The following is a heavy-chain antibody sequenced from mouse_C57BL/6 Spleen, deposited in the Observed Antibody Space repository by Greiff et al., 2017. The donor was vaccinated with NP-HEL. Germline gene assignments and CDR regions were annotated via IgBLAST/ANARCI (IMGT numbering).Heavy chain of an antibody. CDR2: INPDNGGT. V-gene: IGHV1-22*01. CDR1: GYTFTDYN. D-gene: IGHD1-1*01. Sequence: VQLQQSGPELVRPGASVKMSCTASGYTFTDYNMHWVKQSHGKSLEWIGYINPDNGGTSYNQKFKGKATLTVNTSSSTAYMQLRSLTSADSAVYSSARCYGSSYDYAMDYWGQGTSVTVSS. CDR3: ARCYGSSYDYAMDY. J-gene: IGHJ4*01.